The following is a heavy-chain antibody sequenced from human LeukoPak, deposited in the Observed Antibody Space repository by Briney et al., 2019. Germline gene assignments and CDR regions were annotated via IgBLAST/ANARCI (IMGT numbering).Heavy chain of an antibody. CDR2: INHSGST. CDR1: GGSFSGYY. V-gene: IGHV4-34*01. Sequence: SETLSLTCAVYGGSFSGYYWSWIRQPPGKGLEWIGEINHSGSTNYNPSLKSRVTISVDTSKNQFSLKLSSVTAADTAVYYCARGSPVWLLRADYYYYGMDVWGQGTTVTVSS. D-gene: IGHD3-22*01. CDR3: ARGSPVWLLRADYYYYGMDV. J-gene: IGHJ6*02.